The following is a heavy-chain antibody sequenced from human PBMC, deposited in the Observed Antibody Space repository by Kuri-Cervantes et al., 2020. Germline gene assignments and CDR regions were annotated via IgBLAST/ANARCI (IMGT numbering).Heavy chain of an antibody. Sequence: GESLKISCAASGFTFSSYWMHWVRQAPGKGLVWVSRINSDGSSTSYADSVKGRFTISRDNAKNSLYLQMNSLRAEDTAVYYCARDRGGYCSGGSCYGPEYFFDYWGQGALVTVSS. CDR3: ARDRGGYCSGGSCYGPEYFFDY. CDR1: GFTFSSYW. CDR2: INSDGSST. V-gene: IGHV3-74*01. D-gene: IGHD2-15*01. J-gene: IGHJ4*02.